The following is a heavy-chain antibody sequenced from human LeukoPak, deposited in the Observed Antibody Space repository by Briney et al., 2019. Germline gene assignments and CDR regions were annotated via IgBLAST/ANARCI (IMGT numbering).Heavy chain of an antibody. V-gene: IGHV4-59*01. CDR2: IYYSGST. Sequence: SETLSLTCTVSGGSISGYYWSWIRQSPGKGLEWIGYIYYSGSTNYNPSLKSRVTMSVDTSKNHFSLKVSSVTAADTAVYYCARAVVVAATVKSFDPWGQGTLVTVSP. CDR1: GGSISGYY. J-gene: IGHJ5*02. D-gene: IGHD2-15*01. CDR3: ARAVVVAATVKSFDP.